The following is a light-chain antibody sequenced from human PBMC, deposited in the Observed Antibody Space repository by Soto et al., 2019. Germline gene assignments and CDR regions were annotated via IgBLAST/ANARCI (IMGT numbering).Light chain of an antibody. CDR3: GADHGSGSNFVYV. CDR2: VGTGGIVG. V-gene: IGLV9-49*01. Sequence: QPVLAQPPSASASLGASVTLTCTLSSGYSNYKVDWYQQRPGKGPRFVMRVGTGGIVGSKGDGIPDRFSVLGSGLNRYLTIKNIQEEDESDYHCGADHGSGSNFVYVSGNGTKVNVL. CDR1: SGYSNYK. J-gene: IGLJ1*01.